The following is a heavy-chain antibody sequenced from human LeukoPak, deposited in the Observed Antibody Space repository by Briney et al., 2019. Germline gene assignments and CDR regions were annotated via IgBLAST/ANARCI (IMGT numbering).Heavy chain of an antibody. CDR3: ARERWFGELPMYYYYGMDV. Sequence: GASVKVSCKASGGTFSSYAISWVRQAPGQGLEWMGRIIPILGIANYAQKFQGRVTITADKSTSTAYMGLSSLRSEDTAVYYCARERWFGELPMYYYYGMDVWGQGTTVTVSS. D-gene: IGHD3-10*01. CDR2: IIPILGIA. J-gene: IGHJ6*02. V-gene: IGHV1-69*04. CDR1: GGTFSSYA.